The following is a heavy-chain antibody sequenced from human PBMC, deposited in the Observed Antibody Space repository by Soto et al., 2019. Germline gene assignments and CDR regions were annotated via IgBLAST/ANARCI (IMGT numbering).Heavy chain of an antibody. J-gene: IGHJ6*02. CDR3: AKGITDTGGYYYYSMDV. D-gene: IGHD3-16*01. Sequence: GGSLRLSCAASGFTFSSYAMSWVRQAPGKGLEWVSAISGSGGSTYYADSVKGRFTISRDNSKNTLYLQMNSLRAEDTAVYYCAKGITDTGGYYYYSMDVWGQGTAVTV. CDR1: GFTFSSYA. V-gene: IGHV3-23*01. CDR2: ISGSGGST.